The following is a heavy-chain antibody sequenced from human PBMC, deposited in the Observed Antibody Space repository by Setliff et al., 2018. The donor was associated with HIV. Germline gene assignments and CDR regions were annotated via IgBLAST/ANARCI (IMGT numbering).Heavy chain of an antibody. CDR3: ARDLSTHWSGYSLGF. D-gene: IGHD3-3*01. V-gene: IGHV1-69*05. J-gene: IGHJ4*02. CDR1: GGTFSNYA. Sequence: SVKVSCKASGGTFSNYAISWVRQAPGQGLEWMGQIIPIFGTPIYAQVRDRVTMTRDMSINTVYVELSSLSSDDTAVYYCARDLSTHWSGYSLGFWGPGTLVTVSS. CDR2: IIPIFGTP.